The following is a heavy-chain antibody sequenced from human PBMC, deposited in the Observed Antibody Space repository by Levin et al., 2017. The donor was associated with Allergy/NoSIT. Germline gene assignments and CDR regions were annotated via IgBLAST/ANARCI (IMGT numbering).Heavy chain of an antibody. V-gene: IGHV3-23*01. J-gene: IGHJ4*02. CDR3: AKDRGSYFGVNCYDF. CDR2: ISGDGGSR. CDR1: GFSFSAYA. D-gene: IGHD1-26*01. Sequence: GESLKISCAASGFSFSAYAMSWVRQAPGKGLEWVTAISGDGGSRYYADSVKGRFTISRDNSKDTLFLQMSSLRAEDTAIYYCAKDRGSYFGVNCYDFWGPGSLVTVSS.